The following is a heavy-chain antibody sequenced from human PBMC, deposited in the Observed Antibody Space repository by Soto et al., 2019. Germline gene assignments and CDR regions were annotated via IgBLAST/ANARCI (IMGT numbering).Heavy chain of an antibody. J-gene: IGHJ4*02. V-gene: IGHV4-34*01. Sequence: QVQLQQWGAGLLKPSETLSLTCAVYGGSFSGYYWSWIRQPPGKGLEWIGEINHSGSTNYNPSLKGRATISVDTSKNQLSLKLSSVTAADTAVYYCARVSRGVAGTGSLKDNCFDYWGQGTLVTVSS. CDR3: ARVSRGVAGTGSLKDNCFDY. CDR2: INHSGST. CDR1: GGSFSGYY. D-gene: IGHD6-19*01.